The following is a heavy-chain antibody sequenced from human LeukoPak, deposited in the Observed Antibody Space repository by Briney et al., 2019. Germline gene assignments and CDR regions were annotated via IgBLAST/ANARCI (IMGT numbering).Heavy chain of an antibody. CDR3: ARISKQRMDWFDP. J-gene: IGHJ5*02. CDR2: IYYSGST. Sequence: SETLSLTCTVSGGSINSYYWSWIRQPPGKGLEWIGYIYYSGSTNYNPSLKSRVTISVDTSKNQFSLKLSSVTAADTAVYYCARISKQRMDWFDPWGQGTLVTVSS. D-gene: IGHD6-25*01. V-gene: IGHV4-59*01. CDR1: GGSINSYY.